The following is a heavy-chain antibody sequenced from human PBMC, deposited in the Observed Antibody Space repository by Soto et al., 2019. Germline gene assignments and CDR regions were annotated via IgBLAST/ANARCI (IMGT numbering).Heavy chain of an antibody. CDR3: ARTNPVYSSSWLGSQMIHTYYYYMDV. CDR2: IIPILGIA. J-gene: IGHJ6*03. CDR1: GGTFSSYT. Sequence: QVQLVQSGAEVKKPGSSVKVSCKASGGTFSSYTISWVRQAPGQGLEWMGRIIPILGIANYAQKFQGRVTITADKSTSTAYNELSSLRSEDTAVYYCARTNPVYSSSWLGSQMIHTYYYYMDVWGKGTTVTVSS. D-gene: IGHD6-13*01. V-gene: IGHV1-69*02.